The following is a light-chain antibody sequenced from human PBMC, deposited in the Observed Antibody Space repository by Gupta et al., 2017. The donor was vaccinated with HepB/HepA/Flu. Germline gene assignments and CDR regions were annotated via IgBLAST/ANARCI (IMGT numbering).Light chain of an antibody. CDR1: QSVSSY. J-gene: IGKJ3*01. CDR2: DAS. V-gene: IGKV3-11*01. Sequence: EIVLIQSPATLSLSPGERATLSCRASQSVSSYLAWYQQKPGQAPRLLIYDASNSATGSPDRFSGSGAVKDFTRTSSSLENEDFGAYYVQQRSTRHAFGHGTKVDIK. CDR3: QQRSTRHA.